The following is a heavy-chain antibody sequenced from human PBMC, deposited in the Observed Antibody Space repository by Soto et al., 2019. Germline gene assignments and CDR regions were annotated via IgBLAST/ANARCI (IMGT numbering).Heavy chain of an antibody. V-gene: IGHV4-34*01. CDR3: ARGVYGSGSYFDY. D-gene: IGHD3-10*01. Sequence: SETLSLTCAVYGGSFSGYYWSWIRQPPGKGLEWIGEINHSGSTNYNPSLKSRVTISVDTSKNQFSLKLSSVTAADTAVYYCARGVYGSGSYFDYWGQGTLVTVSS. CDR2: INHSGST. CDR1: GGSFSGYY. J-gene: IGHJ4*02.